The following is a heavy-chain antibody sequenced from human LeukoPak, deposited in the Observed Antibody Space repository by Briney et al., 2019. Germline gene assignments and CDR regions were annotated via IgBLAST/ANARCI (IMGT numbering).Heavy chain of an antibody. D-gene: IGHD2-2*01. CDR1: GYTFTSYG. CDR2: ISAYNGNT. Sequence: GASVKVSCKASGYTFTSYGISWVRQAPGQGLEWMGWISAYNGNTNYAQKLQGRVTMTTDTSTSTAYMELRSLRSDDTAVYYCATDAAAVPVTSSYYYGMDVWGQGTTVTVSS. CDR3: ATDAAAVPVTSSYYYGMDV. J-gene: IGHJ6*02. V-gene: IGHV1-18*01.